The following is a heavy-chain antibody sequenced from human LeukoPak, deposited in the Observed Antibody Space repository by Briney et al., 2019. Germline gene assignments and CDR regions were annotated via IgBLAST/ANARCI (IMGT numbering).Heavy chain of an antibody. CDR2: IYTTGIT. J-gene: IGHJ4*02. D-gene: IGHD3-22*01. CDR3: ARDGYYYDSSGYYF. V-gene: IGHV4-4*07. Sequence: SETLFLTCTVSGXSISSYYWSWIRQPAGKGLEWIGRIYTTGITNYNPSLKSRVTMSVDTSKNQFSLKLTSVTAADTAVYYCARDGYYYDSSGYYFWGQGTLVTVSS. CDR1: GXSISSYY.